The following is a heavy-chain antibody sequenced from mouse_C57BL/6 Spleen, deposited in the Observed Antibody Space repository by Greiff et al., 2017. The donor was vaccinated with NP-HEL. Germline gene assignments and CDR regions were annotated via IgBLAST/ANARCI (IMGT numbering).Heavy chain of an antibody. CDR2: ISSGGSYT. CDR3: ASRDNYGSSYGYFYV. J-gene: IGHJ1*03. D-gene: IGHD1-1*01. Sequence: DVMLVESGGDLVKPGGSLKLSCAASGFTFSSYGMSWVRQTPDKRLEWVATISSGGSYTYYPDSVKGRFTISRDNAKNTLYLQMSSLKSEDTDMYYCASRDNYGSSYGYFYVWGTGTTVTVSS. V-gene: IGHV5-6*02. CDR1: GFTFSSYG.